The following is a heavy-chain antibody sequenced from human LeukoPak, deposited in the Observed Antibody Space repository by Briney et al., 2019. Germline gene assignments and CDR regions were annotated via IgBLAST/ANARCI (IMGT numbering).Heavy chain of an antibody. CDR1: GFTFSSYW. J-gene: IGHJ4*02. V-gene: IGHV3-7*01. Sequence: GGSLRLSCAASGFTFSSYWMSWVRQAPGKGLEWVANIKQDGSEKYYVDSVKGRFTISRDNAKNSLYLQMNSLRAEDMAVYYCARDSDYYDSNSLDYWGQGTLVTVSS. D-gene: IGHD3-22*01. CDR2: IKQDGSEK. CDR3: ARDSDYYDSNSLDY.